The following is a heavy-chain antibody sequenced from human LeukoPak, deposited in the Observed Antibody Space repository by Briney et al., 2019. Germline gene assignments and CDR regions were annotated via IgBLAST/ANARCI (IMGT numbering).Heavy chain of an antibody. J-gene: IGHJ4*02. CDR3: ARDPEYSGYEVLIDY. D-gene: IGHD5-12*01. V-gene: IGHV3-23*01. CDR1: GFTFSSYA. CDR2: ISGSGGST. Sequence: PGGSLRLSCAASGFTFSSYAMSWVRQAPGKGLEWVSAISGSGGSTYYADSVKGRFTISRDNSKNTLYLQMNSLRAEDTAVYYCARDPEYSGYEVLIDYWGQGTLVTVSS.